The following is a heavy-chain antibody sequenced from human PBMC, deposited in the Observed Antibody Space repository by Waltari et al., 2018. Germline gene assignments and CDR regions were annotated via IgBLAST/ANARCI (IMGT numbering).Heavy chain of an antibody. CDR2: IMTDGSEE. CDR3: ARDQWFAFDI. D-gene: IGHD3-22*01. J-gene: IGHJ3*02. CDR1: GLTLSSYW. V-gene: IGHV3-7*01. Sequence: EVQLVESGGGLVQPGGSLRLSCAASGLTLSSYWMSWVRQGPGKGLECVANIMTDGSEEYYVDSVRGRFTISRDNAKNSLFLQMNSLRPEDTAVYYCARDQWFAFDIWGQGTMVTVSS.